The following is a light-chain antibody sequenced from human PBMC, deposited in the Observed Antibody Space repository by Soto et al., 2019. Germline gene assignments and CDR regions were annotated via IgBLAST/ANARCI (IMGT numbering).Light chain of an antibody. CDR2: WAS. CDR3: QTYSRFPLT. CDR1: QSLLSSSDNRNY. Sequence: DVVMTQSPDSLALSLGERATINCKSSQSLLSSSDNRNYLAWFQQKVGQPPKLLIRWASTRESGVPHRVSAGGSATEFTLTIHSLQAEDVAVYYCQTYSRFPLTFGEATKVELK. J-gene: IGKJ4*01. V-gene: IGKV4-1*01.